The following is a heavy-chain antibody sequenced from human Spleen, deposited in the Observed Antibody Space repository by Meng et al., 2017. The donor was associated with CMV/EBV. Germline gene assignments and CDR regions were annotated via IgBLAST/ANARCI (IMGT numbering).Heavy chain of an antibody. CDR1: GGPIRSYY. J-gene: IGHJ4*02. CDR2: IYTSGST. V-gene: IGHV4-4*07. Sequence: QAASQESGTGSVKPSGALSLTCTVFGGPIRSYYWSWIRQPAGKGLEWIGRIYTSGSTNYNPSLKSRVTMSVDTSKNQFSLKLSSVTAADTAVYYCARVGSGSSKNDYWGQGTLVTVSS. D-gene: IGHD1-26*01. CDR3: ARVGSGSSKNDY.